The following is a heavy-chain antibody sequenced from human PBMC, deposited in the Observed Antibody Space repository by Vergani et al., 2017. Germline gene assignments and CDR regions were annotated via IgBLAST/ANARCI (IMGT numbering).Heavy chain of an antibody. CDR1: GFTFSSYA. D-gene: IGHD1-7*01. CDR3: AREEDNWNYGSDY. CDR2: ISYDGSNK. Sequence: VQLLESGGGLVQPGGSLRLSCAASGFTFSSYAMHWVRQAPGKGLEWVAVISYDGSNKYYADSVKGRFTISRDNSKNTLYLQMNSLRAEDTAVYYCAREEDNWNYGSDYWGQGTLVTVSS. V-gene: IGHV3-30-3*01. J-gene: IGHJ4*02.